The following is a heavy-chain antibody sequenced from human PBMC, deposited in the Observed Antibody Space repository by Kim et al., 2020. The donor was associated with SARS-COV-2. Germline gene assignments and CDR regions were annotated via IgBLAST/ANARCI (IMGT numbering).Heavy chain of an antibody. J-gene: IGHJ5*02. V-gene: IGHV4-39*01. D-gene: IGHD3-3*01. Sequence: SETLSLICTVSGGSISSSSYYWGWIRQPPGKGLEWIGSIYYSGSTYYNPSLKSRVTISVDTSKNQFSLKLSSVTAADTAVYYCARHIKGITIFGVVTDWFDPWGQGTLVTVYS. CDR3: ARHIKGITIFGVVTDWFDP. CDR1: GGSISSSSYY. CDR2: IYYSGST.